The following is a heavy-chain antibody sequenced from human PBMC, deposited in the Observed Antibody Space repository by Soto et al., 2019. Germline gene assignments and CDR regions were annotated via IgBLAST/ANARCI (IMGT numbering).Heavy chain of an antibody. D-gene: IGHD3-3*01. CDR1: GGSISSSNW. V-gene: IGHV4-4*02. Sequence: SETLSLTCAVSGGSISSSNWWSWVRQPPGKGLEWIGEIYHSGSTNYNPSLKSRVTISVDKSKNHFSLKLSSVTAADTAVYYCARLSRITIFGVVNTSFDYWGQGTLVTVSS. J-gene: IGHJ4*02. CDR3: ARLSRITIFGVVNTSFDY. CDR2: IYHSGST.